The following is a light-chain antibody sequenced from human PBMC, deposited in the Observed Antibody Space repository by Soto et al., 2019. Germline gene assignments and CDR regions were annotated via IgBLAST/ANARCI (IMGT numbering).Light chain of an antibody. CDR3: QQRSNWPLT. Sequence: EIVLTQSHATLSLSPGEGATLSCRASQSVSSYLASYQQKHGQAHRXLIYDASNRATGIPARFSVSRYGTDGTLNISSLEPEDCEVYYCQQRSNWPLTFGGGTKVDIK. CDR1: QSVSSY. V-gene: IGKV3-11*01. CDR2: DAS. J-gene: IGKJ4*01.